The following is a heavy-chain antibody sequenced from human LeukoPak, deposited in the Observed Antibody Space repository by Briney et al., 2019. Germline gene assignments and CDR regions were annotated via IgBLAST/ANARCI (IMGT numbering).Heavy chain of an antibody. CDR1: GFTFTNYW. J-gene: IGHJ4*02. Sequence: GGSLRLSCAASGFTFTNYWMTWVRQAPGKGLEWVANIKQDGSEKYYVGSVKGRFTISRDNAKNSLYLQMNSLGAEDTAMYYCARSWYYYDSSGFPANFDCWGQGTLVTVSS. D-gene: IGHD3-22*01. CDR3: ARSWYYYDSSGFPANFDC. V-gene: IGHV3-7*01. CDR2: IKQDGSEK.